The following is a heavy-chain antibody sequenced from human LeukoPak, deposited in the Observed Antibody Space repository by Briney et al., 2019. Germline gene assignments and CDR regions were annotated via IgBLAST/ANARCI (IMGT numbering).Heavy chain of an antibody. D-gene: IGHD5-12*01. J-gene: IGHJ3*02. V-gene: IGHV3-33*01. Sequence: GKSLRLSCAASGFTFSSYGMHWVRQAPGKGLEWVAVIWYDGSNKYYADSVKGRFTISRDNSKNALYLQMNSLRAEDTAVYYCARDIVATIGAFDIWGQGTMVTVSS. CDR2: IWYDGSNK. CDR1: GFTFSSYG. CDR3: ARDIVATIGAFDI.